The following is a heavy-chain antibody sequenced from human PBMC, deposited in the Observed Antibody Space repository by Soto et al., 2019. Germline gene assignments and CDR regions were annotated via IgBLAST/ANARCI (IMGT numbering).Heavy chain of an antibody. V-gene: IGHV3-23*01. CDR1: GFAFSSYA. J-gene: IGHJ4*02. D-gene: IGHD6-13*01. Sequence: EVQLLESGGGLVQPGGSLRLSCAASGFAFSSYAMSWVRQAPGKGLEWVSAISGSGGSTYYADSVKGRFTISRDNSKNTLYLQMNSLRAEDTAVYYCAGSSWYVAYFDYWGQGTLVTVSS. CDR3: AGSSWYVAYFDY. CDR2: ISGSGGST.